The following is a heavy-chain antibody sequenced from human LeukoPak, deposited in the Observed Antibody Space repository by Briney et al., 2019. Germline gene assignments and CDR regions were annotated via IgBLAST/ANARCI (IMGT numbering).Heavy chain of an antibody. V-gene: IGHV4-59*01. CDR1: GGSISSYY. CDR3: ARGFPFDY. J-gene: IGHJ4*02. Sequence: SETLSLTCTVSGGSISSYYWSWIRQPPGKGLEWIGYIYYSGSTNYNPSLKSRVTISVDTSKNQFSLKLSSVTAADTAVYYCARGFPFDYWGQGTLVTVSS. CDR2: IYYSGST.